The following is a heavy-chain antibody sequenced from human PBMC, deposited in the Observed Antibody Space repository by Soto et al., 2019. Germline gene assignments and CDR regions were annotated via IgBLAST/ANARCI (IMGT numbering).Heavy chain of an antibody. V-gene: IGHV4-4*02. CDR1: GGSISSSHW. Sequence: SETLSLTCAVSGGSISSSHWWSWVRPPPGKGLEWIGEIYHSGSTNYNPSLKSRVTISVDKSKNQFSLKLSSVTAADTAVYYCARVYSSGWYGIDYWGQGTLVTVSS. CDR2: IYHSGST. CDR3: ARVYSSGWYGIDY. J-gene: IGHJ4*02. D-gene: IGHD6-19*01.